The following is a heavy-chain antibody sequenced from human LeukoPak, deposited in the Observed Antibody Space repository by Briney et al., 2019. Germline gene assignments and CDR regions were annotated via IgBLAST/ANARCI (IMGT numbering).Heavy chain of an antibody. J-gene: IGHJ4*02. D-gene: IGHD6-13*01. Sequence: PGGSLRLSCAASGFTFSTYAMHWVRRAPGKGLEWMAVTSYDERNKYYADSVKGRFTISRDNSKNTLFLQMNSLRAEDTAIYYCTRDFQGKDSISWSGCFDYWGQGALVTVSS. CDR1: GFTFSTYA. CDR3: TRDFQGKDSISWSGCFDY. CDR2: TSYDERNK. V-gene: IGHV3-30*04.